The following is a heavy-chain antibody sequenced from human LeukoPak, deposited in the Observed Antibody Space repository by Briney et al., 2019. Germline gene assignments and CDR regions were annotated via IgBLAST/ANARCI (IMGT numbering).Heavy chain of an antibody. CDR3: ARRIPYYYDSSGYYDY. CDR1: GGSISSYY. D-gene: IGHD3-22*01. J-gene: IGHJ4*02. V-gene: IGHV4-59*08. CDR2: IYYSGST. Sequence: SETLSFTCTVSGGSISSYYWSWIRQPPGKGLEWIGYIYYSGSTNYNPSLKSRVTISVDTSKNQFSLKLSSVTAADTAVYYCARRIPYYYDSSGYYDYWGQGTLVTVSS.